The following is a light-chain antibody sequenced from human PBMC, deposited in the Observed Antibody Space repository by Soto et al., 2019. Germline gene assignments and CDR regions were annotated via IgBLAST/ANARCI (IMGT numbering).Light chain of an antibody. CDR3: QQYNNWPPWIA. V-gene: IGKV3-15*01. J-gene: IGKJ5*01. CDR2: GAS. Sequence: EIVMTQSPATLSVSPGERATLSCRASQSVSSNLAWYQQKPGQAPRLLIYGASNRATGIPARFSGSGSGTEFTLTISGLQSEDFAVYYCQQYNNWPPWIAFGQGTRL. CDR1: QSVSSN.